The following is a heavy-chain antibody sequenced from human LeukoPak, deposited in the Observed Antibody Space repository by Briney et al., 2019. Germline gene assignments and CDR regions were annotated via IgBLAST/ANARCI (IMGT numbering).Heavy chain of an antibody. CDR3: TTLPPYGPFDY. V-gene: IGHV3-15*01. Sequence: PGGSLRLSCAASGFTFSDAWMSWVRQAPGKGLEWVGHVKIKTEGGSADYSAPVKGRFTISRDDSKNTLYLQMNSLTTEDTAVYYCTTLPPYGPFDYWGQGTLVTISS. CDR2: VKIKTEGGSA. J-gene: IGHJ4*02. D-gene: IGHD4-17*01. CDR1: GFTFSDAW.